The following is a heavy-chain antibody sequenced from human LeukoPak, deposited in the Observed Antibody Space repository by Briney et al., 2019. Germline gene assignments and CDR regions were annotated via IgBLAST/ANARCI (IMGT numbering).Heavy chain of an antibody. Sequence: SETLSLTCAVYGGSFSGYYWTSIRQSPGKGLEWIAEINHSGSTNYNPSLQSRVTISVDTSKNQFSLKLSSVTAADTAVYYCARGYYDFWRGSEYYYYMDVWGKGTTVTVSS. CDR1: GGSFSGYY. D-gene: IGHD3-3*01. CDR3: ARGYYDFWRGSEYYYYMDV. CDR2: INHSGST. J-gene: IGHJ6*03. V-gene: IGHV4-34*01.